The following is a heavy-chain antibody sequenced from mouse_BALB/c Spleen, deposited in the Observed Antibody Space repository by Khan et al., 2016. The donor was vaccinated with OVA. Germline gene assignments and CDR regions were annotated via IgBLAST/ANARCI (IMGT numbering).Heavy chain of an antibody. CDR2: ISGDSNTI. J-gene: IGHJ2*01. CDR3: ATSYYYGDYVDY. Sequence: EVQLQESGGDLVQPGGSRKLSCAASGFTFSSYGMHWVRQAPEKGLEWVAYISGDSNTIYYADTVKGRFTISRDNPRNTLFLQMTSLMSEETAMYYCATSYYYGDYVDYWGPGTTLTVSS. CDR1: GFTFSSYG. D-gene: IGHD1-1*01. V-gene: IGHV5-17*02.